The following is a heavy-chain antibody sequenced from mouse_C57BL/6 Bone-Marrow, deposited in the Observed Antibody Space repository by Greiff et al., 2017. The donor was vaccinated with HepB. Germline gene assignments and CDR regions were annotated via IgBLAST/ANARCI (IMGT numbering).Heavy chain of an antibody. CDR1: GFTFSDYY. CDR2: ISNGGGST. J-gene: IGHJ3*01. Sequence: EVKVVESGGGLVQPGGSLKLSCAASGFTFSDYYMYWVRQTPEKRLEWVAYISNGGGSTYYPDSVKGGFTISRDNAKNTLYLQMGRLKSDDTAMYYCARHYDGYYPAWVAYWGQGTRVTGAA. D-gene: IGHD2-3*01. V-gene: IGHV5-12*01. CDR3: ARHYDGYYPAWVAY.